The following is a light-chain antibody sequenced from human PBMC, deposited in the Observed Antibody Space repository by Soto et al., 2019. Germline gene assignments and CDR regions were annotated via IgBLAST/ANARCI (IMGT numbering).Light chain of an antibody. J-gene: IGKJ2*01. CDR3: QQYGSSPTGYT. CDR1: QSVSSSY. CDR2: GAS. V-gene: IGKV3-20*01. Sequence: EIVLTQSPGTLSLSPGERATLSCRASQSVSSSYLAWYQQKPGQAPRLLIYGASSRATGIPDRFSGSGSGTAVTLTISRLELDDFAVYYCQQYGSSPTGYTFGQGTQLEIK.